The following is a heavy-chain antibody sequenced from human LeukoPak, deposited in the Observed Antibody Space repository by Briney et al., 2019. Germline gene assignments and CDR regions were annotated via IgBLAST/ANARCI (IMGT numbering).Heavy chain of an antibody. CDR3: ARDRGDGYNAYYFDY. V-gene: IGHV1-2*02. D-gene: IGHD5-24*01. Sequence: ASVKVSCKASGYTFTGYYMHWVRQAPGQGLEWMGWINPKRGDTNYAQKFQGRVTMTRDTSINTVYMELSRLRSDDTAVYYCARDRGDGYNAYYFDYWGQGTLVTVSS. CDR2: INPKRGDT. CDR1: GYTFTGYY. J-gene: IGHJ4*02.